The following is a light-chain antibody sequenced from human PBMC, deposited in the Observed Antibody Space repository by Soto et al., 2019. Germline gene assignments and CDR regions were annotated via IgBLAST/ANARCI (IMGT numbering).Light chain of an antibody. CDR2: EVT. J-gene: IGLJ2*01. Sequence: QSVLTQPASVSGSPGQSITISCTGTSSDVGAYNYVSWYQHNPGQAPKLLIYEVTNRPSGVSGRFSGSKSGNTASLTISGLQTEDEADYYCSAYTRSNTLVFGGGTKLTVL. CDR3: SAYTRSNTLV. CDR1: SSDVGAYNY. V-gene: IGLV2-14*01.